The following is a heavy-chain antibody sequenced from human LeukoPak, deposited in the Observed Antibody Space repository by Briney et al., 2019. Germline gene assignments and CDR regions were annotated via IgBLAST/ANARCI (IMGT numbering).Heavy chain of an antibody. J-gene: IGHJ4*02. V-gene: IGHV4-31*03. Sequence: SETLSLTCTVSGVSISSGGYYWRWIRQHPGKGLEWTGSVYYSGSTNYSPSLQGRVIISLDTSRNQFSLKLSSVTAADTAVYYCASGDNDPLFDYWGQGALVTVSS. CDR3: ASGDNDPLFDY. CDR1: GVSISSGGYY. CDR2: VYYSGST. D-gene: IGHD1-1*01.